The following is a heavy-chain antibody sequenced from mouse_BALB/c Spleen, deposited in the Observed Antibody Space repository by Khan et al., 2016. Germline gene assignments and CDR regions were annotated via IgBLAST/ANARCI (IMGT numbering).Heavy chain of an antibody. Sequence: EVQLQESGPGLVKPSQSLSLTCTVTGYSITSDYAWNWLRQFPGNKLWWMGYRSYSGSTSYNPSLKSRISITRDTSKNQFFLQMNSVTAEDTASYYCARDYCGRSSFDYWGQGTTLTVSS. V-gene: IGHV3-2*02. CDR2: RSYSGST. D-gene: IGHD1-1*01. J-gene: IGHJ2*01. CDR3: ARDYCGRSSFDY. CDR1: GYSITSDYA.